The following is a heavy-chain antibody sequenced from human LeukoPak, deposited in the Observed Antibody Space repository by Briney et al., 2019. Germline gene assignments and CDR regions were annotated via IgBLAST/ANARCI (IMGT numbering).Heavy chain of an antibody. Sequence: SETLSLTCTVSGGPVKSYYRGGIRQPPGKGLEWIGYIYYSGSTSYNPSLQSRVTISVDTSKNQFSLKVSSVTAADTDVYYCARGARGWSHFDYWGQGALVTVSS. J-gene: IGHJ4*02. CDR2: IYYSGST. CDR3: ARGARGWSHFDY. V-gene: IGHV4-59*02. D-gene: IGHD6-19*01. CDR1: GGPVKSYY.